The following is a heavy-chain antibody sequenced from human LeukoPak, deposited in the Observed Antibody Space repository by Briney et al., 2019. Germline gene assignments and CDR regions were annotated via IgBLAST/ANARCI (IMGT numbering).Heavy chain of an antibody. Sequence: GESLKISCRVFGDNLASYWIGWVRQMSGKGLEWMGIIYPGDSDTRYSPSFQDQVTISADKSISTAYLQWSSLKASDTAMYYCVRRVGNSKYDYWGQGTLVTVSS. CDR1: GDNLASYW. J-gene: IGHJ4*02. CDR3: VRRVGNSKYDY. V-gene: IGHV5-51*01. D-gene: IGHD4-11*01. CDR2: IYPGDSDT.